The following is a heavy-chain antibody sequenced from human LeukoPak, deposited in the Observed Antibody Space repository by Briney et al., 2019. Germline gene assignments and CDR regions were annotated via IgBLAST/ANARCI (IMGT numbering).Heavy chain of an antibody. Sequence: SETLSLTCAVYGVSFSGYYWSWIRQPPGRGLEWIGEINHSGSTYYNPSLKSRVTISVDTSKNQFSLKLSSVTAADTAVYYCAREEQLDAFDIWGQGTMVTVSS. CDR2: INHSGST. CDR1: GVSFSGYY. V-gene: IGHV4-34*09. J-gene: IGHJ3*02. CDR3: AREEQLDAFDI. D-gene: IGHD6-13*01.